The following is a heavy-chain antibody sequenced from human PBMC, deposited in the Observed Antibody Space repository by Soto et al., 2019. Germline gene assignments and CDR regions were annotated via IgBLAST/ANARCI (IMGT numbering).Heavy chain of an antibody. CDR1: GYTFTSYG. CDR2: ISAYNGNT. Sequence: ASVKVSCKASGYTFTSYGISWVRQAPGQGLEWMGWISAYNGNTNYAQKLQGRVTMTTDTSTSTAYMELRSLRSDDTAVYYCARERTSYDSSGYNYYYYGMDVWGQGTTVTVSS. J-gene: IGHJ6*02. D-gene: IGHD3-22*01. CDR3: ARERTSYDSSGYNYYYYGMDV. V-gene: IGHV1-18*01.